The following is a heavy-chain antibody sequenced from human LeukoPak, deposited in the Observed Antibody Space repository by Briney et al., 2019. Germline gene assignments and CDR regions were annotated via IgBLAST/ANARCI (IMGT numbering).Heavy chain of an antibody. CDR2: IYYSGST. J-gene: IGHJ4*02. CDR1: GGSISSGGYS. CDR3: ARGGDSSAPVGGY. V-gene: IGHV4-30-2*01. Sequence: SQTLSLTCAVSGGSISSGGYSWSWIRQPPGKGLEWIGYIYYSGSTYYNPSLKSRVTISVDRSKNQFSLKLSSVTAADTAVYYCARGGDSSAPVGGYWGQGTLVTVSS. D-gene: IGHD3-22*01.